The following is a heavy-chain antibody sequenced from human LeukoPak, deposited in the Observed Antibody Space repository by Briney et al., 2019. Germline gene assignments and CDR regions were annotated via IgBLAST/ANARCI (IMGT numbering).Heavy chain of an antibody. CDR1: GFTFSTYW. CDR2: IKEDGSKK. V-gene: IGHV3-7*01. D-gene: IGHD5-18*01. Sequence: GGSLRLSCAASGFTFSTYWMTWVRQAPGKGLEWVANIKEDGSKKYYADSVKGRFTISRDNSKNTLYLQMNSLRAEDTAVYYCARDSAITQVWLYSYYMDVWGKGTTVTVSS. J-gene: IGHJ6*03. CDR3: ARDSAITQVWLYSYYMDV.